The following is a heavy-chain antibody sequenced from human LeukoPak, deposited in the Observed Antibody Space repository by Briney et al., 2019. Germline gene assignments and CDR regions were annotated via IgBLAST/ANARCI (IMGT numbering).Heavy chain of an antibody. J-gene: IGHJ6*02. CDR1: GSTFSSYA. Sequence: PGGSLRLSCAASGSTFSSYAMHWVRQAPGKGLEWVAVIPYDGSNKYYADSVKGRFTISRDNSKNTLYLQMNSLRAEDTAVYYCARVYESSGYSYYYYYYGMDVWGQGTTVTVSS. D-gene: IGHD3-22*01. V-gene: IGHV3-30-3*01. CDR3: ARVYESSGYSYYYYYYGMDV. CDR2: IPYDGSNK.